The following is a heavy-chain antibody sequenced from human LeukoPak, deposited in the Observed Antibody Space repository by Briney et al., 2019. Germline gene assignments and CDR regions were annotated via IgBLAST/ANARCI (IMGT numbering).Heavy chain of an antibody. CDR2: MYHSGST. Sequence: SETLSLTCTVSGYSISSGYYWGWIRQPPGKGLEWIGSMYHSGSTYYNPSLKSRVTISVDTSKNQFSLKLSSVTAADTAVYYCARATAFFDIWGQGTMVTVSS. J-gene: IGHJ3*02. CDR1: GYSISSGYY. CDR3: ARATAFFDI. V-gene: IGHV4-38-2*02.